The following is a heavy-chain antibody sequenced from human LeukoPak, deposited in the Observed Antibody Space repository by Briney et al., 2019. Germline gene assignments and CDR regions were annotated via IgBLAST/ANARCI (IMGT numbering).Heavy chain of an antibody. CDR1: GGSISDYF. CDR2: VFYNGST. Sequence: KSSETLSLTCTVSGGSISDYFWSWIRQPPGKGLEWVGYVFYNGSTNYNPSLKSRVTISIDTSRIRFSLRLSSVTAADTARYYCASERGYSGYTLDYWGQGNMVTVSS. D-gene: IGHD5-12*01. J-gene: IGHJ4*02. CDR3: ASERGYSGYTLDY. V-gene: IGHV4-59*01.